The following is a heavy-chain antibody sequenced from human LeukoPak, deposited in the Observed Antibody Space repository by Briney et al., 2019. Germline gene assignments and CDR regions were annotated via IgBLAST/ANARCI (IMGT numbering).Heavy chain of an antibody. CDR3: AKGGTTRNYYFDY. V-gene: IGHV3-9*03. CDR2: ISWNSGSI. D-gene: IGHD3-16*01. Sequence: GGSLRLSCAASGFTFDDYAMHWVRPAPGKGLEWVSGISWNSGSIVYADSVKGRFTISRDNAKNSLYLQMNSLRAEDMALYYCAKGGTTRNYYFDYRGQGTLVTVSA. J-gene: IGHJ4*02. CDR1: GFTFDDYA.